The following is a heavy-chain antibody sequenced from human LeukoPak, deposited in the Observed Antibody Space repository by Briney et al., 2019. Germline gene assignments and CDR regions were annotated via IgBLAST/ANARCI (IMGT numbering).Heavy chain of an antibody. CDR3: AKELGLRGSYYVYGVVDY. CDR1: GFTFSSYA. V-gene: IGHV3-23*01. J-gene: IGHJ4*02. Sequence: GGSLRLSCAASGFTFSSYAMSWVRQAPGKGLEWVSAISGSGGSTYYADSVKGRFTISRDNSKNTLYLQMNSLRAEDTAVYYCAKELGLRGSYYVYGVVDYWGQGTLVTVSS. D-gene: IGHD1-26*01. CDR2: ISGSGGST.